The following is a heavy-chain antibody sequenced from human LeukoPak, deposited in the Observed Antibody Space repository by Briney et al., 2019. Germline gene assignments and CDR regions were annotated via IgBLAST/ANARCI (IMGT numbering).Heavy chain of an antibody. J-gene: IGHJ4*02. CDR3: AKGPTGIQLWRTGLFDY. V-gene: IGHV3-43*02. CDR1: GFTFDDYA. Sequence: GGSLRLSCAASGFTFDDYAMHWVRQAPGKGLEWVSLISGDGGSTYYADSVKGRFTISRDNSKNSLYLQMNSLTTEDTAFYYCAKGPTGIQLWRTGLFDYWGQGTLVTVSS. CDR2: ISGDGGST. D-gene: IGHD5-18*01.